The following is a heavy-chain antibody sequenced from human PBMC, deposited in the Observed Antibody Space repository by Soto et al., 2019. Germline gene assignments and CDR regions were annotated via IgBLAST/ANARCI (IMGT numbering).Heavy chain of an antibody. CDR2: IIPIFGTA. V-gene: IGHV1-69*13. CDR1: GGTFSSYA. Sequence: SVKVSCKASGGTFSSYAISWVRQAPGQGLEWMGGIIPIFGTANYAQKFQGRVTITADESTSTAYMELSSLRSEDTAVYYCARDLAPITMVRGASDYYYYGMDVWGQGTTVTVSS. CDR3: ARDLAPITMVRGASDYYYYGMDV. D-gene: IGHD3-10*01. J-gene: IGHJ6*02.